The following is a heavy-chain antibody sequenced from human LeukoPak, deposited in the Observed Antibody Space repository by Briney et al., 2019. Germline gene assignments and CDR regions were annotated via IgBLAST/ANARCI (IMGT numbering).Heavy chain of an antibody. CDR3: ARDRFGSRSPSFDY. CDR1: GFTFSSYS. J-gene: IGHJ4*02. D-gene: IGHD6-6*01. V-gene: IGHV3-21*01. Sequence: GGSLRLSCAASGFTFSSYSMNWVRQAPGKGLEWVSSISSSSSYIYYADSVKGRFTISRDNAKNSLYLQMNSLRAEDTAVYYCARDRFGSRSPSFDYWGQGTLVTVSS. CDR2: ISSSSSYI.